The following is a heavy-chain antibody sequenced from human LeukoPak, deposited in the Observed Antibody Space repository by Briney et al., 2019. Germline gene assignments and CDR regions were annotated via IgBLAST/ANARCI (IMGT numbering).Heavy chain of an antibody. Sequence: PGGSLRLSCTASGFTFSSYSINWVRQSPGKGLEWVSSISGSSSDIQYADSVKGRFTISRDNAKNSLYLHMNSLRAEDTAVYYCTLSGYWGQGTLVTVSS. J-gene: IGHJ4*02. CDR1: GFTFSSYS. CDR3: TLSGY. CDR2: ISGSSSDI. D-gene: IGHD2-15*01. V-gene: IGHV3-21*01.